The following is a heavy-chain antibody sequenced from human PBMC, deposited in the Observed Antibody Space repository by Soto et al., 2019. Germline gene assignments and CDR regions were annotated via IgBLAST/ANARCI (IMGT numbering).Heavy chain of an antibody. Sequence: SQTLSRTYAICGDSVSSNSAAWNWIRLSPSRGLEWLARTYYRSRWYNDYAVSVRSRITVNPDTSKNQFSLQLTSVTPEDTAVYYCAGTTSHQWYYMDVWGKGTTVTVSS. D-gene: IGHD1-7*01. V-gene: IGHV6-1*01. J-gene: IGHJ6*03. CDR1: GDSVSSNSAA. CDR3: AGTTSHQWYYMDV. CDR2: TYYRSRWYN.